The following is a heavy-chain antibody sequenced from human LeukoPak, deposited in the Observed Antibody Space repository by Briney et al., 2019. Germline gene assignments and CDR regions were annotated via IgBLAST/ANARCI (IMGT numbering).Heavy chain of an antibody. CDR1: GFTVSSNY. CDR3: AREVLDTAMALGY. V-gene: IGHV3-66*01. J-gene: IGHJ4*02. Sequence: GGSLRLSCAASGFTVSSNYMSWLRQAPGKGLEWVSIIYSGGTTYYADSVKGRFTISRDNSKNTLYLQMNSLRAEDTAVYYCAREVLDTAMALGYWGQGTLVTVSS. CDR2: IYSGGTT. D-gene: IGHD5-18*01.